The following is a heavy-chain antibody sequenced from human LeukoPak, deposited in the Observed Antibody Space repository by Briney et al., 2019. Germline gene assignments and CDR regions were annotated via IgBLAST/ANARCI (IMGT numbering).Heavy chain of an antibody. CDR2: IYYSGST. CDR3: ARRSVTVKDY. D-gene: IGHD2-21*02. Sequence: SETLSLTCTVSGGSISSYYWSWIRQPPGKGLEWIGYIYYSGSTNYNPSLKSRVTISVDTSKNQFSLKLSSVTAADTAVYYCARRSVTVKDYWGQGTLVTVSS. J-gene: IGHJ4*02. CDR1: GGSISSYY. V-gene: IGHV4-59*12.